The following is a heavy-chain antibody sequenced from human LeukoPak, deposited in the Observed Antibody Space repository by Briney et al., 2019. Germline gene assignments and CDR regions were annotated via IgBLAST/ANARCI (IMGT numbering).Heavy chain of an antibody. J-gene: IGHJ4*02. CDR2: ISSSI. Sequence: PGGSLRLSCAASGFTFSRYSMNWVRQAPGKGLEWVSYISSSIYYADSVKGRFTISRDNAKNSLYLQMNSLRAEDTAVYYCARDLYYDSLLGYWGQGTLVTVSS. CDR3: ARDLYYDSLLGY. CDR1: GFTFSRYS. V-gene: IGHV3-48*04. D-gene: IGHD3-22*01.